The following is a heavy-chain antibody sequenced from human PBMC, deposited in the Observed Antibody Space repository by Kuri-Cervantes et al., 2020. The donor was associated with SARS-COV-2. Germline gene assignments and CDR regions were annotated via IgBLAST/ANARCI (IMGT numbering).Heavy chain of an antibody. CDR3: AKDINEGMASRWNYFDN. CDR1: GGSISSYY. D-gene: IGHD1-1*01. CDR2: IYYSGST. Sequence: SETLSLTCTVSGGSISSYYWSWIRQPPGKGLEWIGYIYYSGSTNYNPSLKSQVTISVDTSKNQFSLKLSSVTAADTAVYYCAKDINEGMASRWNYFDNWGQGTPVTVSS. V-gene: IGHV4-59*01. J-gene: IGHJ4*02.